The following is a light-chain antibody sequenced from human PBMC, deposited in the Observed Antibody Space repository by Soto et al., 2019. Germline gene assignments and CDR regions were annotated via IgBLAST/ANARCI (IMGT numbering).Light chain of an antibody. CDR2: GAS. CDR3: QQYNNWPPYT. Sequence: EIVMTQSPATLSVSPGERATLSCRASQSVSSNLAWYQQKPGQAPRLLIYGASTRATGIPARFSGSGSGTEFTITISSLQSEDFAVYYWQQYNNWPPYTFGQGTKREIK. CDR1: QSVSSN. J-gene: IGKJ2*01. V-gene: IGKV3-15*01.